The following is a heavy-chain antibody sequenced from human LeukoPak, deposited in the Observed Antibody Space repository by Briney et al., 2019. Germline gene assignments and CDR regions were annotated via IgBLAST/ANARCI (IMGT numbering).Heavy chain of an antibody. Sequence: PSETLSLTCTVSGGSISSYYWSWIRQPPGKGLEWIGYIYYSGSTNYNPSLKSRVTISVGTSKNQFSLKLSSVTAADTAVYYCARTTTGTFYYYMDVWGKGTTVTISS. J-gene: IGHJ6*03. V-gene: IGHV4-59*01. D-gene: IGHD1-1*01. CDR1: GGSISSYY. CDR3: ARTTTGTFYYYMDV. CDR2: IYYSGST.